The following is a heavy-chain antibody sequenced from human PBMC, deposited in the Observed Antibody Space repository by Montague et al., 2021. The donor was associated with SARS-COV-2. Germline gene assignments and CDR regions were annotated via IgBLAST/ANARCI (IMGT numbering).Heavy chain of an antibody. CDR1: GFTFSSYE. CDR2: ISSSLSTI. D-gene: IGHD1-7*01. J-gene: IGHJ4*02. Sequence: SLRLSCAASGFTFSSYEMNWVRQAPGKGLEWVSYISSSLSTIYXXXSXXXRFXISRDNAKNSLYLQLNSLRAEATAVYYCAREQPYNWNYDRPHFDYWGQGTLVTVSS. CDR3: AREQPYNWNYDRPHFDY. V-gene: IGHV3-48*03.